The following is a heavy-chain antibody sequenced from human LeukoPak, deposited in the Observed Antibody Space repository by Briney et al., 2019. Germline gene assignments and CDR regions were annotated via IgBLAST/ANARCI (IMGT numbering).Heavy chain of an antibody. D-gene: IGHD2-15*01. CDR1: GASINSGTYY. CDR2: FSYSGNI. J-gene: IGHJ5*02. V-gene: IGHV4-39*01. Sequence: SETLSLTCTVSGASINSGTYYWGWVRQPPGTGLEWIGTFSYSGNIYYNPSLKSRVTISVDMSKNQFSLKLSSVTAADTAVYYRARGVGGYCSGGSCYSGPNWFDPWGQGTLVTVSS. CDR3: ARGVGGYCSGGSCYSGPNWFDP.